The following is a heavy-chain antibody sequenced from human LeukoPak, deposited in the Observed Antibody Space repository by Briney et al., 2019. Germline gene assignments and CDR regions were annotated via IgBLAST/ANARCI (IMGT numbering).Heavy chain of an antibody. CDR2: ISRSGSTI. D-gene: IGHD2-2*01. Sequence: GGSLRLSCAASGFTFSNYEMNWVRQAPGKGLEWVSYISRSGSTIYHADSVKGRFTISRDNAENSLHLQMNSLRAEDTAVYYCARVRYCSSANCFGGWFDPWGQGTLVTVSS. J-gene: IGHJ5*02. CDR1: GFTFSNYE. V-gene: IGHV3-48*03. CDR3: ARVRYCSSANCFGGWFDP.